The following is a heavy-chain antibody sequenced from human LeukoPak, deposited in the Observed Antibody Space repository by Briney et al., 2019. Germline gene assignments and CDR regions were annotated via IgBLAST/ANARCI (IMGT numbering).Heavy chain of an antibody. J-gene: IGHJ4*02. V-gene: IGHV3-7*04. D-gene: IGHD2-2*01. CDR1: GFTFSTYW. CDR3: ARGSGYCSSTSCSMGPFFDY. Sequence: GGSLRLSCAASGFTFSTYWMSWVRQAPGKGLQWVANIKQDGSEKYYVDSVKGRFTISRDNAKNSLYLQMNSLRAEDTAVYYCARGSGYCSSTSCSMGPFFDYWGQGTLVTVSS. CDR2: IKQDGSEK.